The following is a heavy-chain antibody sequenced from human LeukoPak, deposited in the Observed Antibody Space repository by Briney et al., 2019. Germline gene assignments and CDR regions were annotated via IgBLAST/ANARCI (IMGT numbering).Heavy chain of an antibody. V-gene: IGHV1-2*02. J-gene: IGHJ5*02. Sequence: ASVKVSCKASGYTFTGYYMHWVRQAPGQGLEWMGWINPNSGGTNYAQKFQGRVTMTRDTSISTAYMELSRLRSDDTAVYYCARARRVVVAAPPTRFDPWGQGTLVTVSS. D-gene: IGHD2-15*01. CDR1: GYTFTGYY. CDR3: ARARRVVVAAPPTRFDP. CDR2: INPNSGGT.